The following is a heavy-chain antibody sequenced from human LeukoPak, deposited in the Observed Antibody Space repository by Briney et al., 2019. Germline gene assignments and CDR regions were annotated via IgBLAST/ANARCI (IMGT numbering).Heavy chain of an antibody. Sequence: GASVKVSCKASGYTFTSYGISWVRQAPGQGLEWMGWISTYNGNTNYEQKLQGRVTMTTDTSTSTAYMELRSLRSDDTAVYFCARAGYCSGGSCYMDWFDPWGQGTLVTVSS. D-gene: IGHD2-15*01. CDR3: ARAGYCSGGSCYMDWFDP. J-gene: IGHJ5*02. CDR2: ISTYNGNT. V-gene: IGHV1-18*01. CDR1: GYTFTSYG.